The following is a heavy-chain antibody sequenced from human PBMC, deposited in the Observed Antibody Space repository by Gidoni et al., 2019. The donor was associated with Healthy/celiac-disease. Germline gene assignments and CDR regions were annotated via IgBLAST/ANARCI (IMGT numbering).Heavy chain of an antibody. CDR2: IIPIFGTA. V-gene: IGHV1-69*01. Sequence: VQLVQSGAEVKKPGSSVKVSCKASGGTFSSYAISWVRPAPGQGLEWMGGIIPIFGTANYVQKFQGRVTITADESTSTAYMELSSLRSEDTAVYYCAAYYYDSSGDYWAFDYWGQGTLVTVSS. CDR1: GGTFSSYA. J-gene: IGHJ4*02. D-gene: IGHD3-22*01. CDR3: AAYYYDSSGDYWAFDY.